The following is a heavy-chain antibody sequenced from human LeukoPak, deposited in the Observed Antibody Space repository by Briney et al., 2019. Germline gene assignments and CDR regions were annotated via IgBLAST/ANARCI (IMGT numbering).Heavy chain of an antibody. CDR1: VRSFSGYY. Sequence: SETLSLTCAVYVRSFSGYYWSWIRQPPGKGLEWIGEINHSGSTNYNPSLKSRVTISVDTSKNQFSLKLSSVTAADTAVYYCARGREQLGGYAFDIWGQGTMVTVSS. V-gene: IGHV4-34*01. CDR2: INHSGST. CDR3: ARGREQLGGYAFDI. D-gene: IGHD6-6*01. J-gene: IGHJ3*02.